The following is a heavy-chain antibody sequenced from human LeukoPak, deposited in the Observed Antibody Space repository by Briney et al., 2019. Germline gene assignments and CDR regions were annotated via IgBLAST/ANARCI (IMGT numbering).Heavy chain of an antibody. D-gene: IGHD2-8*01. CDR3: ARLGYCTNGVCSN. Sequence: SETLSLTCAVYGGTFSGYYWSWIRQPPGKGLEWIGEINHSGSTNYNPSLKSRVTISVDTSKNQFSLKLSSVTAADTAVYYCARLGYCTNGVCSNWGQGTLVTVSS. CDR1: GGTFSGYY. CDR2: INHSGST. J-gene: IGHJ4*02. V-gene: IGHV4-34*01.